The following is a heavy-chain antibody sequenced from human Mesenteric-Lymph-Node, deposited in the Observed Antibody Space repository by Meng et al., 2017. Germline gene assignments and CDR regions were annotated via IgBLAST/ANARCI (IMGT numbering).Heavy chain of an antibody. D-gene: IGHD2-2*01. V-gene: IGHV4-31*01. CDR2: IYYSGST. CDR3: ARATLGITSYFDY. CDR1: GGSISSGGYY. Sequence: VQRRDSGPGLVKPSQTLSLTCTVSGGSISSGGYYWSWIRQHPGKGLEWIGYIYYSGSTYYNPSLKSLVTISVDTSKNQFSLKLSSVTAADTAVYYCARATLGITSYFDYWGQGTLVTVSS. J-gene: IGHJ4*02.